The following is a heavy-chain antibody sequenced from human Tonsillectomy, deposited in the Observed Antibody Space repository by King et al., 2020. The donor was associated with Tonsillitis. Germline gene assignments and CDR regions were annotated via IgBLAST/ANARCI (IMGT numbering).Heavy chain of an antibody. CDR2: ISYDGIDK. V-gene: IGHV3-30*18. J-gene: IGHJ4*02. D-gene: IGHD6-19*01. CDR1: GFTFSSYG. Sequence: VQLVQSGGGVVQPGRSLRLSCVASGFTFSSYGMHWVRQAPGKGLEWVATISYDGIDKNYADSVKGRFTISRDNSKNTLYLQVNSLRAEDTAVYYCAKDRIFRAGWIPEYYFDYWGQGTLVTVSS. CDR3: AKDRIFRAGWIPEYYFDY.